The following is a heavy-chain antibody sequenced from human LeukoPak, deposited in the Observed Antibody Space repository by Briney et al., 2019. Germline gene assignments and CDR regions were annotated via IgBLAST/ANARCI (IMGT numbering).Heavy chain of an antibody. D-gene: IGHD3-10*01. CDR3: AREGTRYYYGPGSYLN. V-gene: IGHV1-69*06. J-gene: IGHJ4*02. Sequence: SVKVSCKASGGTFSSYAISWVRQAPGQGLEWMGGIIPIFGTANYAQKFQGRVTITADKSTSTAYMELSSLRSEDTAVYYCAREGTRYYYGPGSYLNWGQGTLVTVSS. CDR1: GGTFSSYA. CDR2: IIPIFGTA.